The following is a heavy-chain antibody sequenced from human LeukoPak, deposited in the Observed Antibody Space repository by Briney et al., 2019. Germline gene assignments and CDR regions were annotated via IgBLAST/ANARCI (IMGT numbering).Heavy chain of an antibody. Sequence: KAGGSLRLSCAASGFTFSDSYMTWVRQAPGKGVEWVAYISGSGHDINYSDSVKGRFAISRDNAKNSLYLQMNSLRAEDTAVYYCARGRYYDILTDDYISYYMDVWGQGTTVTISS. CDR2: ISGSGHDI. J-gene: IGHJ6*03. V-gene: IGHV3-11*06. D-gene: IGHD3-9*01. CDR3: ARGRYYDILTDDYISYYMDV. CDR1: GFTFSDSY.